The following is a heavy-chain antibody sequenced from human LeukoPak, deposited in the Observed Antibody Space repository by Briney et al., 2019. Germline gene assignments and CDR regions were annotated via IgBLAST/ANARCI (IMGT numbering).Heavy chain of an antibody. D-gene: IGHD1-7*01. CDR3: ARGHNWNYGYYYYGMDV. V-gene: IGHV3-64*01. J-gene: IGHJ6*02. CDR1: GFTFSSYA. Sequence: GGSLRLSCAASGFTFSSYAMHWVRQAPGKGLEYVSAISSNGGSTYYANSVKGRFTISRDNSKNTLYLQMGSLRAEDMAVYYCARGHNWNYGYYYYGMDVWGQGTTVTVSS. CDR2: ISSNGGST.